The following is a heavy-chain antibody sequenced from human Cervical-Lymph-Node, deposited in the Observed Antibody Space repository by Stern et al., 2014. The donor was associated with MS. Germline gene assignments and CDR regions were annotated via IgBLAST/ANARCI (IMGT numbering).Heavy chain of an antibody. CDR3: AREATRIVVGIDY. CDR2: LNPNSDDP. V-gene: IGHV1-2*06. D-gene: IGHD3-22*01. Sequence: QVQLLQPGTKMQKPGASVKVSCKASGYIFTAFFIHWVRQVPGQGLEWMGRLNPNSDDPTYAQNFQDRVTLTRDTSIGTAYLELSRLTSADTAVYYCAREATRIVVGIDYWGQGTQVTVSS. CDR1: GYIFTAFF. J-gene: IGHJ4*02.